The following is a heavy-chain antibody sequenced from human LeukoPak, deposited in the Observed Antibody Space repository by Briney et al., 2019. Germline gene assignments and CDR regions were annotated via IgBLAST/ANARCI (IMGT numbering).Heavy chain of an antibody. CDR3: ATIKRGNIFGYFDF. Sequence: KPSETLSLTCSVSGDSMNSHYWSWVRHPPRKGLEWIGYMLDTVTTKDNPSLKSRFTLSADMSKNQFSLRLTSVTAADTAVYYCATIKRGNIFGYFDFWGQGILVTVSS. CDR2: MLDTVTT. D-gene: IGHD5-18*01. CDR1: GDSMNSHY. J-gene: IGHJ4*02. V-gene: IGHV4-59*11.